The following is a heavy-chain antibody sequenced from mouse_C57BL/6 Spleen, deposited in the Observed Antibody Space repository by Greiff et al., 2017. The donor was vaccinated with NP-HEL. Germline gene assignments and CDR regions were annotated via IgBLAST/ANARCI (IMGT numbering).Heavy chain of an antibody. CDR1: GFTFSSYA. D-gene: IGHD2-1*01. Sequence: EVQRVESGGGLVKPGGSLKLSCAASGFTFSSYAMSWVRQTPDKRLEWVATISDGGSYTYYPDNVKGRFTISRDNAKNNLYLQMSHLKSEDTTMYYCAREGGVYYGNLAWFAYWGQGTLVTVSA. CDR2: ISDGGSYT. CDR3: AREGGVYYGNLAWFAY. V-gene: IGHV5-4*01. J-gene: IGHJ3*01.